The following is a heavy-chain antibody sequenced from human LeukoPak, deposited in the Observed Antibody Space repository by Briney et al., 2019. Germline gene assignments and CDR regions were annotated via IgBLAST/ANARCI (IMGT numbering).Heavy chain of an antibody. D-gene: IGHD3-9*01. CDR2: ISSSGGSI. V-gene: IGHV3-48*03. CDR3: ARGFDSGY. J-gene: IGHJ4*02. Sequence: GGSLRLSCAASGFTFSSYEMNWVRQAPGKGLEWVSYISSSGGSIYYADSVKGRFTISRDNAKNSLYLQMNGLRGEDTAVYYCARGFDSGYWGQGTLVTVSS. CDR1: GFTFSSYE.